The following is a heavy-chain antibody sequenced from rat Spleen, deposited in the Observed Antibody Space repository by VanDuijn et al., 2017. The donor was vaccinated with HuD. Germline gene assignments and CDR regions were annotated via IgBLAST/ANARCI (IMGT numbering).Heavy chain of an antibody. D-gene: IGHD1-3*01. CDR3: ARHTYGSYGWFAY. Sequence: EVQLVESGGGLVQPGRSLKISCAASGLTYSNYVMAWVRPAPTKGLEWVATISTGGCDTYYRDSVRGRFTISRDNAKSTLYLQMDSLRSEDTATYYCARHTYGSYGWFAYWGQGTLVTVSS. J-gene: IGHJ3*01. CDR1: GLTYSNYV. V-gene: IGHV5-25*01. CDR2: ISTGGCDT.